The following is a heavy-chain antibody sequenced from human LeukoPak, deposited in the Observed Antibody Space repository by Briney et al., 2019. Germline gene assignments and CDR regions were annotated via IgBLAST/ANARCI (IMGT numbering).Heavy chain of an antibody. V-gene: IGHV3-23*01. J-gene: IGHJ6*02. Sequence: GGSLRLSCVASGFTFSSYAMSWVRQAPGKGLEWVSVISGTGGSSYYADSVKGQFTISRDNSKNTLHLQMSSLRAEDTAVYYCAKAFARPYYYYGMDVWGQGTTVTVSS. CDR2: ISGTGGSS. CDR1: GFTFSSYA. CDR3: AKAFARPYYYYGMDV. D-gene: IGHD6-6*01.